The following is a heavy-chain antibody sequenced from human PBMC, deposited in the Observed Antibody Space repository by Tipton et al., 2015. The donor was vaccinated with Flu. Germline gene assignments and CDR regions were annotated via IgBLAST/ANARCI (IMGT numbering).Heavy chain of an antibody. J-gene: IGHJ5*02. Sequence: TLSLTCTLSGASMSDTNWWAWIRQPPGKGLEWIGEIFHTGTNNYNPSLKSRVTMSVDKSKNQFSLKLTSVTAADTAMYYCARSQHTFSGSMGGNWFDPWGPGTRVTVSS. CDR1: GASMSDTNW. CDR2: IFHTGTN. V-gene: IGHV4-4*02. D-gene: IGHD1-26*01. CDR3: ARSQHTFSGSMGGNWFDP.